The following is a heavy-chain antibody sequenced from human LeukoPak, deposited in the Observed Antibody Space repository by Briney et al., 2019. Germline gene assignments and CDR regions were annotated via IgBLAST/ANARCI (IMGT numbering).Heavy chain of an antibody. CDR3: ARGILSNYGSGRWYFDY. D-gene: IGHD3-10*01. V-gene: IGHV4-59*01. CDR2: IYYSGSN. CDR1: GGSISSYY. J-gene: IGHJ4*02. Sequence: SETLSLTCTVSGGSISSYYWSWIRQPPGKGLEWIGYIYYSGSNNYNPSLKSRVTISVDTSKNQFSLKLSSVTAADTAVYYCARGILSNYGSGRWYFDYWGQGTLVTVSS.